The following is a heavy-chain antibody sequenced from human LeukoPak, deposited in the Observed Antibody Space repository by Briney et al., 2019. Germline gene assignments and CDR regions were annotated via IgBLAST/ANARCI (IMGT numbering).Heavy chain of an antibody. D-gene: IGHD4-11*01. CDR3: ARLVTSYFDY. V-gene: IGHV5-51*01. J-gene: IGHJ4*02. CDR2: IYPGDSDT. CDR1: GYFFTTYW. Sequence: GESLKISCKGSGYFFTTYWIAWVRQMPGKGLEWMGIIYPGDSDTRYSPSFQGQVTISADKSISTAYLQWSSLKASDTAMYYCARLVTSYFDYWGQGTLVTVSS.